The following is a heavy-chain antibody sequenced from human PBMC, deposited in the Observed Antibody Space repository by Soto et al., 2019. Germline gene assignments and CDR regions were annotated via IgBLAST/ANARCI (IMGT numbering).Heavy chain of an antibody. CDR3: AKGDNGSPVRGFDH. D-gene: IGHD2-8*01. CDR1: GFTFSSYA. Sequence: GGSLRLSCAASGFTFSSYAMNWVRQAPGKGLEWVSSINSGGSNSYYADSVKGRFTISRDNSKNTLYLQMNSLRAEDTALYYCAKGDNGSPVRGFDHWGQGTLVTVSS. CDR2: INSGGSNS. V-gene: IGHV3-23*01. J-gene: IGHJ4*02.